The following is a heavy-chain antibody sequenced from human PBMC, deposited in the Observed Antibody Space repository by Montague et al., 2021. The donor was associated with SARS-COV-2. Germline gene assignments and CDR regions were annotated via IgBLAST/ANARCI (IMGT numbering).Heavy chain of an antibody. V-gene: IGHV3-48*04. CDR3: ARANRSSGLPFY. CDR2: INNDNTAT. D-gene: IGHD6-19*01. J-gene: IGHJ4*02. CDR1: GFTFGRYN. Sequence: SLRLSCAASGFTFGRYNMNWVRQAPGTVLEWLSYINNDNTATYYADSVKGRFTISRDNAKNSLYLQMNSLRAEDAAVYDCARANRSSGLPFYWGQGTLVSVAS.